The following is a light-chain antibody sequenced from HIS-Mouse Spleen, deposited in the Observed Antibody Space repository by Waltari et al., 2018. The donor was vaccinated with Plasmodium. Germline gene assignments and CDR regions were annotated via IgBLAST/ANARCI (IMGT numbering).Light chain of an antibody. Sequence: QSALTQPRSVSGSPGQSVTISCNGTSSDVGGYNYVYWYQQHPGKAPKLMSYDVSKRPSGVPDRFSGSKSGNTASLTISGLQAEDEADYYCCSYAGSFVFGGGTKLTVL. V-gene: IGLV2-11*01. J-gene: IGLJ2*01. CDR2: DVS. CDR1: SSDVGGYNY. CDR3: CSYAGSFV.